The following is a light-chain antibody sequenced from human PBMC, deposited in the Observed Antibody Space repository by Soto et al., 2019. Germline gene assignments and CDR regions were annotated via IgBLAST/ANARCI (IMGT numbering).Light chain of an antibody. J-gene: IGLJ2*01. CDR1: SSDVGGYNY. V-gene: IGLV2-14*01. CDR2: VVS. CDR3: TSYARTNNLV. Sequence: QSALTQPASVSGSPGQSIAISCTGTSSDVGGYNYVSWHQQHPGKAPKVLISVVSNRPSGVSNRFSGSKSGNTASLTISGLQAEDEADYYCTSYARTNNLVFGGGTKLTVL.